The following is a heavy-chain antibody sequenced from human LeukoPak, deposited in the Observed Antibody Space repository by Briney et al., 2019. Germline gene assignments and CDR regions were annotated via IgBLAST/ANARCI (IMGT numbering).Heavy chain of an antibody. J-gene: IGHJ4*02. V-gene: IGHV3-30*02. D-gene: IGHD3-9*01. CDR1: GFTFSSDW. Sequence: GGSLRLSCAASGFTFSSDWMNWARQAPGKGLEWVAFIRYDGTNEYYADSVKGRFTISRDNSKNTLYLQMNTLRAEDTAVYYCAKDFIKYYEILTGYPGDYWGQGTLVTVSS. CDR2: IRYDGTNE. CDR3: AKDFIKYYEILTGYPGDY.